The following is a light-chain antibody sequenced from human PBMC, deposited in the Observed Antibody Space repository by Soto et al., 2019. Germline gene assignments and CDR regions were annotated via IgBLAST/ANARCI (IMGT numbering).Light chain of an antibody. V-gene: IGKV4-1*01. J-gene: IGKJ4*01. CDR2: WAS. Sequence: EILMAQFPETLSVSVFEMATIKFMSSQCLLHSSDNRNYLTWYQQKPGQPPKLLIYWASTRESGAPDRFSGSGSGTDFTLTISSLQAEDVAVYYCQQYYITPLTFGGGTKVDIK. CDR3: QQYYITPLT. CDR1: QCLLHSSDNRNY.